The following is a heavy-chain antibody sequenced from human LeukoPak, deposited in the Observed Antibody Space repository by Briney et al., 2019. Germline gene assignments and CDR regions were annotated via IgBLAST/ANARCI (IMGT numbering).Heavy chain of an antibody. J-gene: IGHJ4*02. Sequence: GGSLRLSCAASGFPFNAYWMTWLRQAPGKGREWVANIRQDGDTKYYVDSVKGRFTISRDNAMNSLYLQMNSLRAEDTAIYYCARSLPYGTTWYGRSDFWGQGILVTVSS. CDR3: ARSLPYGTTWYGRSDF. V-gene: IGHV3-7*03. CDR2: IRQDGDTK. D-gene: IGHD6-13*01. CDR1: GFPFNAYW.